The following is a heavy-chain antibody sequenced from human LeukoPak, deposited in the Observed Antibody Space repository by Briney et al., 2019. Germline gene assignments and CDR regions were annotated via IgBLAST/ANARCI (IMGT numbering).Heavy chain of an antibody. CDR1: GFTFSSYE. Sequence: EGSLRLSCAASGFTFSSYEMNWVRQAPGKGLEWVSYISSSGSTIYYADSVKGRFTISRDNAKNSLYLQMNSLRAEDTAVYYCARGLTYYYDSSGYDWGWYWGQGTLVTVSS. D-gene: IGHD3-22*01. CDR2: ISSSGSTI. V-gene: IGHV3-48*03. J-gene: IGHJ4*02. CDR3: ARGLTYYYDSSGYDWGWY.